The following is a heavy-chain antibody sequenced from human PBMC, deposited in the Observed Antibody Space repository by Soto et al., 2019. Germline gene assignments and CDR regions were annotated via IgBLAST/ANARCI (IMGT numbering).Heavy chain of an antibody. V-gene: IGHV4-39*01. D-gene: IGHD2-15*01. CDR2: IYYSGST. CDR3: APSYCSGGSCYAFDI. J-gene: IGHJ3*02. Sequence: SETLSLTCTVSGGSISSSSYYWGWIRQPPGKGLEWIGSIYYSGSTYYNPSLKSRVTISVDTSKNQFSLKLSSVTPADTAVYYCAPSYCSGGSCYAFDIWGQGTMVTVSS. CDR1: GGSISSSSYY.